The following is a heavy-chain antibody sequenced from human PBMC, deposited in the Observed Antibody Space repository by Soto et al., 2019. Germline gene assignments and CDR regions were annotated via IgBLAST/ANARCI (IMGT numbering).Heavy chain of an antibody. J-gene: IGHJ5*02. CDR1: GGSISSYY. CDR2: IYTSGST. CDR3: ARQGWFGELVGWFDP. D-gene: IGHD3-10*01. Sequence: PSETLSLTCTVSGGSISSYYCSWIRQPAGKGLEWIGRIYTSGSTNYNPSLKSRVTMSVDTSKNQFSLKLSSVTAADTAVYYCARQGWFGELVGWFDPWGQGTLVTVPQ. V-gene: IGHV4-4*07.